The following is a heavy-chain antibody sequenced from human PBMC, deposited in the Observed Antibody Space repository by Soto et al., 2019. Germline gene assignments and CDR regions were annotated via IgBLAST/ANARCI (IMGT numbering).Heavy chain of an antibody. J-gene: IGHJ4*02. D-gene: IGHD5-12*01. CDR1: GFPFSIYS. CDR3: ASLDGYNYEIDY. V-gene: IGHV3-21*01. Sequence: GGPLCLSCEPFGFPFSIYSMNLVPHAPGKGLEWVSSISSSSSYIYYADSVKGRFTISRDNAKNSLYLQMNSLRAEDTAVYYCASLDGYNYEIDYWGQGTLVTVSS. CDR2: ISSSSSYI.